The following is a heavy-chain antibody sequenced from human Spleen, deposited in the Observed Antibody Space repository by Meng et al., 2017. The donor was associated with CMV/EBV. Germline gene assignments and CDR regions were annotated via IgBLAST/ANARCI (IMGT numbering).Heavy chain of an antibody. D-gene: IGHD6-19*01. CDR2: IYPGDSDI. CDR1: GYSFTSYW. J-gene: IGHJ4*02. V-gene: IGHV5-51*01. CDR3: ARAIAVAGLSFDY. Sequence: GESLKISCKASGYSFTSYWIGWVRQMPGKGLEWMGIIYPGDSDIKYSPSFQGQVTISVDKSITTAYLQWSSLKASDTAMYYCARAIAVAGLSFDYWGQGTLVTVSS.